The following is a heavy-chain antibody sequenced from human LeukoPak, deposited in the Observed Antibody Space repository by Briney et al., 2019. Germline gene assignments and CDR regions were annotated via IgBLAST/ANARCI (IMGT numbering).Heavy chain of an antibody. V-gene: IGHV3-21*01. CDR1: GFTFSSYS. Sequence: GGSLRLSCAASGFTFSSYSMNWVRQAPGKGLEWVSSISSRSSYIYYADSVKGRFTIPGDNAKDSLYLQMNSLRAEDTAVYYCARDYYGSGSYYNGLYYYGMDVWGQGTTVTVSS. D-gene: IGHD3-10*01. CDR2: ISSRSSYI. CDR3: ARDYYGSGSYYNGLYYYGMDV. J-gene: IGHJ6*02.